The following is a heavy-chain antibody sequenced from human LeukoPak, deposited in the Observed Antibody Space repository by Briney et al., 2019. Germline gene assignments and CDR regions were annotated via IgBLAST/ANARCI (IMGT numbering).Heavy chain of an antibody. J-gene: IGHJ4*02. V-gene: IGHV3-23*01. D-gene: IGHD1-26*01. CDR3: AKGNRGGSYHHFDY. CDR1: GFTFSSYA. CDR2: ISAGAGGI. Sequence: GGSLRLSCAASGFTFSSYAMSWVRQAPGKGLEWVSAISAGAGGIYYADSVKGRFTISRDISRDTLYLQMNSLTAEDTALYYCAKGNRGGSYHHFDYWGQGVLVTVSS.